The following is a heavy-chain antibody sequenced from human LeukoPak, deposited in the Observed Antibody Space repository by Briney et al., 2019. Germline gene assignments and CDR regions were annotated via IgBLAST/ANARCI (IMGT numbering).Heavy chain of an antibody. CDR1: VGSTSNYY. J-gene: IGHJ4*02. D-gene: IGHD5-24*01. Sequence: SETLSLTCTVPVGSTSNYYWSWIRQPPGEGRERIGYISYSGSTEYNPSLKSRVTISVDTSKNQFSLKLNSLTPADPAIYYRTRDRRDGYNYVDIWGQGTMVTVSS. CDR2: ISYSGST. CDR3: TRDRRDGYNYVDI. V-gene: IGHV4-59*01.